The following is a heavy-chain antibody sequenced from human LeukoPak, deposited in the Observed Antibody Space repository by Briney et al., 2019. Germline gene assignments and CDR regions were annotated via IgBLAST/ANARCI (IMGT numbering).Heavy chain of an antibody. V-gene: IGHV5-51*01. CDR3: GRIPAAGSLKGSFDI. CDR2: IFPGDSDT. J-gene: IGHJ3*02. Sequence: GESLKISCKGSGYSFTSYWIGWVRQMPGKGLEWMGIIFPGDSDTRYSPSFQGQVTISADKSISTAYLQWSSLKASDSAMYYCGRIPAAGSLKGSFDIWGQGTMVTVSS. CDR1: GYSFTSYW. D-gene: IGHD6-13*01.